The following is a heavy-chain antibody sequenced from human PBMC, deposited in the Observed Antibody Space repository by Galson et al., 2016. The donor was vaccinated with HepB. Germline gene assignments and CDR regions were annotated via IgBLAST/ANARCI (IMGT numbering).Heavy chain of an antibody. CDR1: GFTFSSYA. J-gene: IGHJ4*02. V-gene: IGHV3-23*01. CDR2: ISGSGGDI. Sequence: FLRLSCAASGFTFSSYAMSWVRQAPGKGLEWVSGISGSGGDINYADSVKGRFTISRDNSKNMLHRQMNSLRAEDTAVYYCAKDSRLRFLEWLSSYYFDSWGQGTLVTVSS. CDR3: AKDSRLRFLEWLSSYYFDS. D-gene: IGHD3-3*01.